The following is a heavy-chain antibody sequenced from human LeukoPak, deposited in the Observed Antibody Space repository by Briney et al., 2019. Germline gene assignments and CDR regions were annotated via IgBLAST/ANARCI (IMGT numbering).Heavy chain of an antibody. CDR1: GFTFSSYA. V-gene: IGHV3-23*01. CDR3: AKSGGTSSSGLGY. D-gene: IGHD6-19*01. CDR2: ISGRGGST. J-gene: IGHJ4*02. Sequence: GGSLRLSCAASGFTFSSYAMSWVRQAPEKGLEWVSGISGRGGSTYYADSVKGRFTISRDNSKNTLYLQMNSLRADDTAVYYCAKSGGTSSSGLGYWGQGTLVTVSS.